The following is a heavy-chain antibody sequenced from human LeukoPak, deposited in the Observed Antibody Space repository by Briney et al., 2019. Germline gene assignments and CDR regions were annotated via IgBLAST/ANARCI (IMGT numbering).Heavy chain of an antibody. V-gene: IGHV3-23*01. CDR3: AKDGADSSSWYLNY. D-gene: IGHD6-13*01. J-gene: IGHJ4*02. CDR1: GFTFSSYA. CDR2: ISGSGGST. Sequence: GGSLRLSCAASGFTFSSYAMSWVRQAPGKGLEWVSAISGSGGSTYYADSVKGRFTISRDNSKNTLYLQMNSLRAEDTAVYYCAKDGADSSSWYLNYWGQGTLVTVSS.